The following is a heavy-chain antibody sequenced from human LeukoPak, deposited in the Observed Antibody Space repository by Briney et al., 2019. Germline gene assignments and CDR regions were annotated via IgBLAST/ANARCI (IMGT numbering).Heavy chain of an antibody. CDR1: GYTFTRYY. CDR2: INPNSGGT. V-gene: IGHV1-2*02. J-gene: IGHJ4*02. D-gene: IGHD2-2*01. Sequence: GASVKVSCKASGYTFTRYYMHWARQAPGQGLEWMGWINPNSGGTNYAQKFQGRVTMTRDTSISTAYMELSRLRSNDTAVYYCASGDKRIVVVSAALGYWGEGTLVTVSS. CDR3: ASGDKRIVVVSAALGY.